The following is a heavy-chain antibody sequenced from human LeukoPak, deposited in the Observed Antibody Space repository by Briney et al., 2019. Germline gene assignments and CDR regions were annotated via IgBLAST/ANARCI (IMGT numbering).Heavy chain of an antibody. Sequence: RPGGSLRLSCAASGFTFSSYAMSWVRQAPGKGLEWVSAISGSGGSTYYADSVKGRFTISRDNSKNTLYLQMNSLRAEDTAVYYCAKDLFPRAAAGPYYFDYWGQGTLVTVSS. CDR3: AKDLFPRAAAGPYYFDY. J-gene: IGHJ4*02. V-gene: IGHV3-23*01. D-gene: IGHD6-13*01. CDR1: GFTFSSYA. CDR2: ISGSGGST.